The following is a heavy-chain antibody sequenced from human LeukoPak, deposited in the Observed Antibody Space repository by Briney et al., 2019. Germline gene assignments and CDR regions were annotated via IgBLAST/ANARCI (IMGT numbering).Heavy chain of an antibody. CDR2: IYTSGST. J-gene: IGHJ4*02. Sequence: NASQTLSLTCTVSGGSISSGSYYWNWIRQPAGKGLEWVGRIYTSGSTNYNPSLKSRVTISVDTSKNQFSLKLSSVTAADTAIHYCVTTHSSWYSSFDFWGQGTLVTVSS. CDR1: GGSISSGSYY. V-gene: IGHV4-61*02. CDR3: VTTHSSWYSSFDF. D-gene: IGHD6-13*01.